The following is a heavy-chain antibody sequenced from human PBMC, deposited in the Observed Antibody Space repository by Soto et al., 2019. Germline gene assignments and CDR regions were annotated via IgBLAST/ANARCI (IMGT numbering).Heavy chain of an antibody. Sequence: VQLLESGGGLVQPGGSLRLSCAASGFTFSSYGMHWVRQAPGKGLEWVAVISYDGSNKYYADSVKGRFTISRDNSKNTLYLQMNSLRAEDTAVYYCAKDLAVAGILDYWGQGTLVTVSS. CDR1: GFTFSSYG. CDR2: ISYDGSNK. J-gene: IGHJ4*02. V-gene: IGHV3-30*18. CDR3: AKDLAVAGILDY. D-gene: IGHD6-19*01.